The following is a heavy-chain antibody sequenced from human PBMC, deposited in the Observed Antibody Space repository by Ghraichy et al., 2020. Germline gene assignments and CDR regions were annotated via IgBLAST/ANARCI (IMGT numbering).Heavy chain of an antibody. CDR1: GFTVSSNY. D-gene: IGHD6-25*01. Sequence: GGSLRLSCAASGFTVSSNYMSWVRQAPGKGLEWVSVIYSGGSTYYADSVKGRFTIPRDNSKNTLYLQMNSLRAEDTAVYYCAREVEAAMDYWGQGTLVTVSS. V-gene: IGHV3-53*01. J-gene: IGHJ4*02. CDR2: IYSGGST. CDR3: AREVEAAMDY.